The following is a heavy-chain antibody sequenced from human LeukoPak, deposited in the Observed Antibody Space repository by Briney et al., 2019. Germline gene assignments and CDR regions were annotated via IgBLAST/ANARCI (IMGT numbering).Heavy chain of an antibody. CDR2: INPNSGGT. J-gene: IGHJ4*02. Sequence: ASVKVSCKASGYTFTGYYMHWVRQAPGQGLEWMGWINPNSGGTNYAQKFQGRVTMTRDTSISTAYMELSRLRSDDTAVHYCASYDSSGYSHFDYWGQGTLVTVSS. CDR1: GYTFTGYY. V-gene: IGHV1-2*02. CDR3: ASYDSSGYSHFDY. D-gene: IGHD3-22*01.